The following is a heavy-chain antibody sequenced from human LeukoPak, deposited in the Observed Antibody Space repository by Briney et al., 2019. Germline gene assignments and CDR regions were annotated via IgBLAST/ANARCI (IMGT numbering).Heavy chain of an antibody. J-gene: IGHJ4*02. CDR3: AMEWRITGTVY. Sequence: ASVKVSCKASGYTFTSYGISWVRQAPGQGLEWMGWISAYNGNTNYAQKLQGRVTITTDTSTSTAYMELRSLRSDDTAVYYCAMEWRITGTVYWGQGTLVTVSS. CDR1: GYTFTSYG. D-gene: IGHD1-20*01. V-gene: IGHV1-18*01. CDR2: ISAYNGNT.